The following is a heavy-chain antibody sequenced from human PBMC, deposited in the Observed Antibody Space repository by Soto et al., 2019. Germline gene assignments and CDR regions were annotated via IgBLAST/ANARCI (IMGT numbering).Heavy chain of an antibody. J-gene: IGHJ6*02. Sequence: GGSLRLSCAASGFRFSNYAMSWVRQAPGTGLEWVSGISGSGGSTYYADSVKGRFTISRDNSKNTLYLQMNSLRAEDTAVYYCAKDPYCTSTSCYMDVWGQGTTVTV. V-gene: IGHV3-23*01. CDR3: AKDPYCTSTSCYMDV. CDR2: ISGSGGST. CDR1: GFRFSNYA. D-gene: IGHD2-2*01.